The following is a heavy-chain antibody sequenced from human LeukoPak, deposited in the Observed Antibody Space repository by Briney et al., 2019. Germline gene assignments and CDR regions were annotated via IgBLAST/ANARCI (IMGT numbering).Heavy chain of an antibody. Sequence: SETLSRTCTVSGGSISSSSYYWGWIRQPPGKGLEWIGSIYYSGNTYYNPSLKSRITISVDTSKNQFSLDLSSVTAADTAVYFCARTYSSSWHLIDYWGQGTLVTVSS. J-gene: IGHJ4*02. V-gene: IGHV4-39*01. D-gene: IGHD6-13*01. CDR2: IYYSGNT. CDR1: GGSISSSSYY. CDR3: ARTYSSSWHLIDY.